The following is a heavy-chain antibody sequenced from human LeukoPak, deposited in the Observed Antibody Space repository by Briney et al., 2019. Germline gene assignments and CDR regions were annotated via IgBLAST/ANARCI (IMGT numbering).Heavy chain of an antibody. V-gene: IGHV4-4*07. J-gene: IGHJ3*02. CDR2: IYTSGST. CDR3: ARESVTIFGAVIMNDDAFDI. D-gene: IGHD3-3*01. CDR1: GGSISSYY. Sequence: PSETLSLTCTVSGGSISSYYWSWIRQPAGKGLEWIGRIYTSGSTNYNPSLKSRVTMSVDTSKNQFSLKLSSVTAADTAVYYCARESVTIFGAVIMNDDAFDIWGQGTMVTVSS.